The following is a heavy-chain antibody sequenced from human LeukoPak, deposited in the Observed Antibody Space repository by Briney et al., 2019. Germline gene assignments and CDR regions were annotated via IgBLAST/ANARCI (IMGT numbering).Heavy chain of an antibody. V-gene: IGHV3-21*01. J-gene: IGHJ4*02. D-gene: IGHD5-12*01. CDR1: GFTFSSYS. Sequence: PGGSLRLSCAASGFTFSSYSMNWVRQAPGKGLEWVSSISSSSSYIYYADSATGRFTISRDNAKNSLYLQMNSLRAEDTAVYYCARGIYSGYDAPDYWGQGTLVTVSS. CDR2: ISSSSSYI. CDR3: ARGIYSGYDAPDY.